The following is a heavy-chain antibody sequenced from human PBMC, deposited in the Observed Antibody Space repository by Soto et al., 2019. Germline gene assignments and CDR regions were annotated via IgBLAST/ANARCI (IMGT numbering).Heavy chain of an antibody. D-gene: IGHD1-26*01. CDR3: PRGSGWEMFTI. CDR1: GFTFSSYA. V-gene: IGHV3-30-3*01. J-gene: IGHJ3*02. Sequence: QVQLVESGGGVVQPGRSLRLSCAASGFTFSSYAMQWVRQAPGKGLEWVAVISYDGSNKYYADSVKGRFTISRDNSKNTLYLQMNSLTAEDTAVYYWPRGSGWEMFTIWGQGTMVTVSS. CDR2: ISYDGSNK.